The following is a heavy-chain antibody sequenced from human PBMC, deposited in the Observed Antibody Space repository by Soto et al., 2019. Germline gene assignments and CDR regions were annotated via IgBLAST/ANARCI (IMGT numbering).Heavy chain of an antibody. Sequence: PGGSLRLSCAGSGFTFGDSYMSWIRQAPGKGLEWVGRIKSKTDGGTTDYAAPVKGRFTISRDDSKNTLYLQMNSLKTEDTAVYYCTTDNYYYGSGSYPIVDFDYWGQGTLVTVSS. CDR1: GFTFGDSY. CDR3: TTDNYYYGSGSYPIVDFDY. J-gene: IGHJ4*02. V-gene: IGHV3-15*01. D-gene: IGHD3-10*01. CDR2: IKSKTDGGTT.